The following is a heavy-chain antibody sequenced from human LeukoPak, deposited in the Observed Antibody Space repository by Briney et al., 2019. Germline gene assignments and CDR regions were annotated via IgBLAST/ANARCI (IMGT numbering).Heavy chain of an antibody. CDR2: IRSKAYGGKT. CDR3: TRVSIGYCSSTSCYGIGIDY. V-gene: IGHV3-49*04. J-gene: IGHJ4*02. CDR1: GFTFGDYA. D-gene: IGHD2-2*01. Sequence: GGSLRLSCTASGFTFGDYAMSWVRQAPGKGLEWVGFIRSKAYGGKTEYAAYVKGRFTISRDDSKSIAYLQMNSLNTEDTAVYYCTRVSIGYCSSTSCYGIGIDYWGQGTLVTVSS.